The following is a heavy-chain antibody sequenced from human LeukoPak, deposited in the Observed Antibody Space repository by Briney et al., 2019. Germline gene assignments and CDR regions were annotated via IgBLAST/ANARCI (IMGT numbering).Heavy chain of an antibody. CDR1: GFTFTNYS. CDR3: ARGCGGDCYSPFDF. V-gene: IGHV3-48*01. J-gene: IGHJ4*02. Sequence: GGSLRLSCAASGFTFTNYSMNWVRQAPGKGLEWVSYISSSSTMIYYADSVRGRFTVSRDNAKNSLYLQMNSLRAEDTAVYYCARGCGGDCYSPFDFWGQGTLVTVSS. D-gene: IGHD2-21*02. CDR2: ISSSSTMI.